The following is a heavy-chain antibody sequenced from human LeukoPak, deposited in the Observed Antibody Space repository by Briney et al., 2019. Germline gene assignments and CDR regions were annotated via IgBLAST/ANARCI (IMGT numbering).Heavy chain of an antibody. CDR2: FDPEDGET. Sequence: ASVKVSCKVSGYTLTELSMHWVRQAPGKGLEWMGGFDPEDGETIYAQKFQGRVTMTEDTSTDTAYMELSSLRSEDTAVYYCATGVYVWGSYRTLDYWGQGTLVTVSS. CDR3: ATGVYVWGSYRTLDY. V-gene: IGHV1-24*01. D-gene: IGHD3-16*02. CDR1: GYTLTELS. J-gene: IGHJ4*02.